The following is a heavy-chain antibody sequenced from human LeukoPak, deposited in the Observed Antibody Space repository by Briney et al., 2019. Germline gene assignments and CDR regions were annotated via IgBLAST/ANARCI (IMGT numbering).Heavy chain of an antibody. CDR2: INHSGTT. J-gene: IGHJ4*02. D-gene: IGHD6-19*01. V-gene: IGHV4-34*01. Sequence: SETLSLTCAVYGGSFSGYYWSWIRQPPGKGLEWIGEINHSGTTNYNPSLKSRVTISVDTSKNQFSLKLSSVTAADTAVYYCARLAVGGWDIRYWGQGTLVTVSS. CDR3: ARLAVGGWDIRY. CDR1: GGSFSGYY.